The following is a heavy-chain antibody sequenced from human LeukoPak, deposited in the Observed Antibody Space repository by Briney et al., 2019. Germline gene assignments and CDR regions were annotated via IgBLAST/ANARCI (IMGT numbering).Heavy chain of an antibody. CDR3: AREDIVLMVYAMDY. D-gene: IGHD2-8*01. J-gene: IGHJ4*02. CDR1: GFTFSSYS. CDR2: ISSSSSII. V-gene: IGHV3-48*01. Sequence: QAGGSLRLSCAASGFTFSSYSMNWVRQAPGKGLEWVSYISSSSSIIYYADSVKGRFTISRDNAKNSLYLQMNSLRAEDTAVYYCAREDIVLMVYAMDYWGQGTLVTVSS.